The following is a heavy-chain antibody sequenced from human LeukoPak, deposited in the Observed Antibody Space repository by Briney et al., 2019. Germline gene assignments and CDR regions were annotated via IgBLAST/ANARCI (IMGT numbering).Heavy chain of an antibody. CDR3: ARDGDSGGYYYGPFDN. Sequence: PGGSLRLSCAASGFTFSLFGMTWVRQAPGKGLEWISYISSSRRTINYADSVKGRFTISRDNAKNSLYPQMNNLRAEDTAVYYCARDGDSGGYYYGPFDNWGQGTLVTVSS. V-gene: IGHV3-48*04. D-gene: IGHD3-22*01. CDR1: GFTFSLFG. J-gene: IGHJ4*02. CDR2: ISSSRRTI.